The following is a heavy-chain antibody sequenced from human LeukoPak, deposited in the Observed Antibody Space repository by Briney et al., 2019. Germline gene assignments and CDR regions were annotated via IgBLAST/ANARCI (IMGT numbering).Heavy chain of an antibody. J-gene: IGHJ4*02. CDR3: ARASHLGELSLGY. D-gene: IGHD3-16*02. V-gene: IGHV4-31*03. CDR2: ISYSGTT. Sequence: PSETLSLTRTVSGGSITSGGQYWSWIRQHPGKGLEWIGYISYSGTTYYNPSLKSRVTISLGTSKNQLSLQLSSVTAADTPVYYCARASHLGELSLGYRGRGTLVTVSS. CDR1: GGSITSGGQY.